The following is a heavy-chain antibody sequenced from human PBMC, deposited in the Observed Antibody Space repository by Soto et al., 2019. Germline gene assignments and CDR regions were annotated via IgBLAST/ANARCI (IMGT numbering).Heavy chain of an antibody. CDR3: ARSHETDYYNSRGYHTWPGAFAY. Sequence: SETLSLTCTVSGDSISRYYWSWIRQPPGKGLEWIGYIYYNGNTKYNPSLESRVTISVDTSKNQFSLKLTSVTAADPAIYYCARSHETDYYNSRGYHTWPGAFAYWGQGALVPVSP. CDR2: IYYNGNT. V-gene: IGHV4-59*01. D-gene: IGHD3-22*01. CDR1: GDSISRYY. J-gene: IGHJ4*02.